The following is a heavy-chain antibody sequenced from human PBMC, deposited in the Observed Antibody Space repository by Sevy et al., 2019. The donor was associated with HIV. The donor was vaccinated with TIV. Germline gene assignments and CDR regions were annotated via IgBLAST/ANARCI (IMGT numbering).Heavy chain of an antibody. CDR1: GYTFTGYY. Sequence: ASVKVSCKASGYTFTGYYMHWVRHAPGQGLEWMGWINPNSGGTNYAQKFQGRVTMTRDTSISTAYMELSRLRSDDTAVYYCASDCTNGVCYSGNWGQGTLVTVSS. CDR3: ASDCTNGVCYSGN. J-gene: IGHJ4*02. D-gene: IGHD2-8*01. V-gene: IGHV1-2*02. CDR2: INPNSGGT.